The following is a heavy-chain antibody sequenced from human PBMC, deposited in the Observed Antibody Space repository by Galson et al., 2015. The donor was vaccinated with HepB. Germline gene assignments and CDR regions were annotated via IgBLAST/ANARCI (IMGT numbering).Heavy chain of an antibody. CDR1: GFTFTSSA. J-gene: IGHJ6*02. D-gene: IGHD3-9*01. CDR2: IVVGSGNT. V-gene: IGHV1-58*01. CDR3: AADGPFLTGYYIGYYYYGMDV. Sequence: SVKVSCKASGFTFTSSAVQWVRQARGQRLEWIGWIVVGSGNTNYAQKFQERVTITRDMSTSTAYMELSSLRSEDTAVYYCAADGPFLTGYYIGYYYYGMDVWGQGTTVTVSS.